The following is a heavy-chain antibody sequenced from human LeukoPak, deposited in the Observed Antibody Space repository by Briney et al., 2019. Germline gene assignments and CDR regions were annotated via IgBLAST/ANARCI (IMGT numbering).Heavy chain of an antibody. V-gene: IGHV5-10-1*01. D-gene: IGHD2-15*01. CDR2: IDPSDSYT. J-gene: IGHJ5*02. Sequence: PGESLRISCKGSGYSFTSYWISWVRQMPGKGLEWMGRIDPSDSYTNYSPSFQGHVTISADKSISTAYLQWSSLKASDTGMYCCACYSGVLNWFDPRGQGTLVTVSS. CDR1: GYSFTSYW. CDR3: ACYSGVLNWFDP.